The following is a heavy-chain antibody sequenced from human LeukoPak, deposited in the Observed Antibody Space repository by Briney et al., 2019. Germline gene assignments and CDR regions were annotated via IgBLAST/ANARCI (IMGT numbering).Heavy chain of an antibody. D-gene: IGHD5-18*01. CDR3: ARDTAMATARRRFAFDI. CDR1: GGSISSYY. Sequence: PSETLSLTCTVSGGSISSYYWSWIRQPAGEGLEWLGRFYTSGSPNYNPSLKSRVTMSVDTSKNQFSLKLSSVTAADTAVYYCARDTAMATARRRFAFDIWGQGTMVTVSS. V-gene: IGHV4-4*07. J-gene: IGHJ3*02. CDR2: FYTSGSP.